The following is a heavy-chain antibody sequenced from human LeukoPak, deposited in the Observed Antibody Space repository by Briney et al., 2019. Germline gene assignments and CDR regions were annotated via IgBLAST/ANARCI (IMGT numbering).Heavy chain of an antibody. CDR2: IRSKAYRGTT. D-gene: IGHD5-18*01. CDR3: ARGPIQLWIHNAMDV. Sequence: GGSLRLSCTGSGFTFGDHAMSWVRQAPGKGLEWVGFIRSKAYRGTTEYAASVRGRLTISRDDSASIAYLQMSSLKTEDTAVYYCARGPIQLWIHNAMDVWGLGTTVTVSS. J-gene: IGHJ6*02. V-gene: IGHV3-49*04. CDR1: GFTFGDHA.